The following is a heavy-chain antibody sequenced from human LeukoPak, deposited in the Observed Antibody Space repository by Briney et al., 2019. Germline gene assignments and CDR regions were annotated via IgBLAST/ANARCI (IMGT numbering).Heavy chain of an antibody. D-gene: IGHD6-19*01. CDR2: IKQDGSET. V-gene: IGHV3-7*03. J-gene: IGHJ5*02. CDR1: GFTFSSYW. CDR3: ARERYSSGWYIIDP. Sequence: GGPLRSSGAAPGFTFSSYWMSWGGKAPGKGWEWLANIKQDGSETYYVDPVRGRFTISRDNDKNSLYLQMNSLRAEDTAVYYCARERYSSGWYIIDPWGEGTLVTVSS.